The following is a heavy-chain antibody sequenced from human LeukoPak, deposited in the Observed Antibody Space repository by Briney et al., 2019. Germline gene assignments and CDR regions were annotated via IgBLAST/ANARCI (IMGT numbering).Heavy chain of an antibody. CDR2: IIPIFGTA. Sequence: SVKVSCKSSGGTFSSYAISWVRQAPGQGLEWVGGIIPIFGTAKHAQKFQGRVTFTADESTTTVYMELSGLRPEDTAVYYCAREDGSGSFQPQFDYWGQGTLVIVSS. CDR1: GGTFSSYA. CDR3: AREDGSGSFQPQFDY. D-gene: IGHD3-10*01. V-gene: IGHV1-69*01. J-gene: IGHJ4*02.